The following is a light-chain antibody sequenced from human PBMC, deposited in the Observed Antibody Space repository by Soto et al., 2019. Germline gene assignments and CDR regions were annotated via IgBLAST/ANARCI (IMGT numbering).Light chain of an antibody. CDR3: QVRTNWSIA. CDR1: QSVSGSY. V-gene: IGKV3D-20*02. Sequence: EVVLTQAPGTLSLSPGGRVTLSCRSSQSVSGSYLAWYQHKPGQAPRLLIYSASIRATGVPARFSGTGSGTDFTLTINNLEPEDFAVYYCQVRTNWSIAFGRGTRLEIK. J-gene: IGKJ5*01. CDR2: SAS.